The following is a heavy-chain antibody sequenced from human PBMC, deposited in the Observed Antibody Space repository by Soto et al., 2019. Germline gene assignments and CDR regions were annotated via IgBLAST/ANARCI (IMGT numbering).Heavy chain of an antibody. D-gene: IGHD3-10*01. CDR1: GGSISSSSYY. CDR2: IYYSGST. CDR3: ARGSLNPPFTITMVRGVIRHRFDY. J-gene: IGHJ4*02. V-gene: IGHV4-39*01. Sequence: SETLSLTCTVSGGSISSSSYYWGWIRQPPGKGLEWIGSIYYSGSTYYNPSLKSRVTISVDTSKNQFSLKLSSVTAADTAVYYCARGSLNPPFTITMVRGVIRHRFDYWGQGTLVTVSS.